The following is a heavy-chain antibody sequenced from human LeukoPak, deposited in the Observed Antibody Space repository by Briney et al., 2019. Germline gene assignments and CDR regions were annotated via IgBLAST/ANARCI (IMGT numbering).Heavy chain of an antibody. D-gene: IGHD4-23*01. J-gene: IGHJ5*02. CDR3: AREGPNSYNWFDP. Sequence: ASVKVSCKASGYTFTSYYMHWVRQAPGQGLEWMGIINPSGGSTSYAQKFQGRVTMTRDTSTSTAYMELRSLRSDDTAVYYCAREGPNSYNWFDPWGQGTLVTVSS. CDR2: INPSGGST. CDR1: GYTFTSYY. V-gene: IGHV1-46*01.